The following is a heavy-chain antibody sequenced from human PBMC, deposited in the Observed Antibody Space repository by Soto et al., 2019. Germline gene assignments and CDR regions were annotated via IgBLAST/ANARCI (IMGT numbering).Heavy chain of an antibody. J-gene: IGHJ4*02. V-gene: IGHV1-3*01. D-gene: IGHD6-13*01. Sequence: ASVKVSCKASGYTFTSYAMHWVRQAPGQRLEWMGWINAGNANTKYSQKFQGRVTFTRDTSASTAYMELSSLRSEDTAVYYCARAPSWYSFDYWGQGTLVTVSS. CDR3: ARAPSWYSFDY. CDR1: GYTFTSYA. CDR2: INAGNANT.